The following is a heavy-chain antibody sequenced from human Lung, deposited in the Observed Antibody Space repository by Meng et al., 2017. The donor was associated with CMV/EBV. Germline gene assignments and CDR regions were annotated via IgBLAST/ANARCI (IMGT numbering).Heavy chain of an antibody. CDR2: SGST. CDR3: ARGGRFSDA. J-gene: IGHJ5*02. Sequence: SDTLSLTCSVSGGSISSYYWSWIRQPPGKGLEWIGYSGSTNYNPSLQSRVTISVDTSKNQFSLKLSSVTAADTAVYYCARGGRFSDAWGQGTLVTGSS. V-gene: IGHV4-59*07. CDR1: GGSISSYY. D-gene: IGHD3-10*01.